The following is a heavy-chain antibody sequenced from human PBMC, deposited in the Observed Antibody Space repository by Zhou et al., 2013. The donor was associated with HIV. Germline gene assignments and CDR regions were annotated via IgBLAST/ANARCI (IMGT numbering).Heavy chain of an antibody. CDR2: IIPIFGTA. J-gene: IGHJ5*02. Sequence: QVQLVQSGAEVKKPGSSVKVSCKASGGTFSSYAISWVRQAPGQGLEWMGGIIPIFGTANYAQKFQGRVTITTDESTSTAYMELSSLRSEDTAVYYCAREGCSSTSCYLFGGNWFDPWGQGTLVTVSS. V-gene: IGHV1-69*05. D-gene: IGHD2-2*01. CDR3: AREGCSSTSCYLFGGNWFDP. CDR1: GGTFSSYA.